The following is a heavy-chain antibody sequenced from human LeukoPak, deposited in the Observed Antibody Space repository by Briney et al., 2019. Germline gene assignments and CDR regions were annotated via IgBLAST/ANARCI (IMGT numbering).Heavy chain of an antibody. CDR2: ISSSSSYT. CDR3: ASSQQRYYFEY. Sequence: NPGGSLRLSCVVSGIPFSDYYMNWIRQAPGKGLEWISYISSSSSYTDYADSVKGRFTISRDNAKSALYLQMNSLRLEDTAVYYCASSQQRYYFEYWGQGTLVTVSS. CDR1: GIPFSDYY. D-gene: IGHD6-25*01. J-gene: IGHJ4*02. V-gene: IGHV3-11*03.